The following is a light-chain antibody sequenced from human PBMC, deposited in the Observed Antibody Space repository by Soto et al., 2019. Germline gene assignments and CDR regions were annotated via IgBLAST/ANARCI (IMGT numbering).Light chain of an antibody. V-gene: IGKV3-20*01. CDR1: QSISSSY. Sequence: ESVLTQSPGTLSLSPGERVTLSCRASQSISSSYLAWYQQKPGQAPRLLIYGASTRVTGIPDRFSGSGSGTDFTLTISRLEPEDYAVYYCQQYGSSPTWTFGQGTKVDIK. J-gene: IGKJ1*01. CDR3: QQYGSSPTWT. CDR2: GAS.